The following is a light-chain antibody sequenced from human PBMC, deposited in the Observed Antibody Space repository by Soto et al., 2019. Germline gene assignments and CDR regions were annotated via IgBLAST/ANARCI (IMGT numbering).Light chain of an antibody. Sequence: IVSTQYPGTLSLSPGERATLSCRASQSVSSSYLAWYQQKPGQAPRLLIYGASTRATGIPARFSGSGSGTDFTLTISRLEPEDFAVYYCQQYGSSPPWTFGQGTKVDIK. CDR2: GAS. V-gene: IGKV3-20*01. J-gene: IGKJ1*01. CDR3: QQYGSSPPWT. CDR1: QSVSSSY.